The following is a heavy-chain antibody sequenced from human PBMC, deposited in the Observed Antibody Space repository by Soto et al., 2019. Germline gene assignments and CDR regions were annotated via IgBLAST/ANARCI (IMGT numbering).Heavy chain of an antibody. J-gene: IGHJ4*02. CDR2: IWYDGSNK. Sequence: GGSLRLSCAASGFTFSSYGMHWVRQAPGKGLEWVAVIWYDGSNKYYADSVKGRFTISRDNSKNTLYLQMNSLRAEDTAVYYCAREAGYSYGYLDYWGQGTLVTVSS. V-gene: IGHV3-33*01. CDR1: GFTFSSYG. D-gene: IGHD5-18*01. CDR3: AREAGYSYGYLDY.